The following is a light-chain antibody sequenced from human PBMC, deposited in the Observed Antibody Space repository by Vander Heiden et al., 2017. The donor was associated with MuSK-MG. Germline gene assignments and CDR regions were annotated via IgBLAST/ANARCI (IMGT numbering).Light chain of an antibody. Sequence: DIQMTQSPSSLSASVGDRVTITCRTSQSISNYLNWYQQKPGRAPKLLIYSASSLQSGVPSRFSGSGYGTDFTLTISRRQPEDFTPYYCQQSYTTPYTTFGHGTKVDIK. CDR2: SAS. V-gene: IGKV1-39*01. J-gene: IGKJ3*01. CDR1: QSISNY. CDR3: QQSYTTPYTT.